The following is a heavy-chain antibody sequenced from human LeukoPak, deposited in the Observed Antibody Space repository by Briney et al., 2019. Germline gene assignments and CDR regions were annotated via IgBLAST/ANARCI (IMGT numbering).Heavy chain of an antibody. J-gene: IGHJ4*02. D-gene: IGHD3-22*01. V-gene: IGHV3-23*01. CDR2: ISGSGGST. Sequence: GGSLRLSCAASGFTFSSYAMSWVRQAPGKGLEWVSAISGSGGSTYYADSVKGRFTISRDNSKNTLYLQMNSLRAEDTAVYYCASEITMIVMVPEVVYWGQGTLVTVSS. CDR1: GFTFSSYA. CDR3: ASEITMIVMVPEVVY.